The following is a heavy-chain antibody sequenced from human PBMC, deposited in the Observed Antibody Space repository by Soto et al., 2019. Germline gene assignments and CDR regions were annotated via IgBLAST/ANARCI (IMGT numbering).Heavy chain of an antibody. CDR3: AKDGMVSTAY. V-gene: IGHV3-23*01. J-gene: IGHJ4*02. CDR2: ISASGGST. Sequence: EVQLLESGGGLVQPGGSLRLSCAASGFTFSSYAMSWVRQAPGEGLEWVSTISASGGSTYYADSVKGRFRISRDNSHDTLYLQINSLRAEDTAVYYCAKDGMVSTAYWGQGTLVTVSS. D-gene: IGHD5-12*01. CDR1: GFTFSSYA.